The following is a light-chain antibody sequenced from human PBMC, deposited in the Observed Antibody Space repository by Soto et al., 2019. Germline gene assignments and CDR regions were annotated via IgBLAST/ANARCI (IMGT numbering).Light chain of an antibody. J-gene: IGLJ2*01. CDR2: DVT. V-gene: IGLV2-14*01. CDR3: SSYTTRSTLV. Sequence: QSALTQPASVSGSPGQSITISCTGTSSDVGAYDFVSWYQHSPGKAPKLVTFDVTHRPPGISDRFSGSKSANTASLTISGLQAADEAFYYCSSYTTRSTLVFGGGTKPPS. CDR1: SSDVGAYDF.